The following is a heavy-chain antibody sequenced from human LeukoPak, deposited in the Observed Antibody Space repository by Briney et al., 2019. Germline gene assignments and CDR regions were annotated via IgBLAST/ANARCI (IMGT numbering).Heavy chain of an antibody. CDR3: ARDHHIYYDSSGYYPNFDY. Sequence: SVKVSCKASGGTFSSYAISWVRQAPGQGLEWMGGIIPIFGTANYAQKFQGRVTITADESTSTAYMELSSLRSEDTAVYYCARDHHIYYDSSGYYPNFDYWGQGTLVTVSS. V-gene: IGHV1-69*13. CDR2: IIPIFGTA. J-gene: IGHJ4*02. CDR1: GGTFSSYA. D-gene: IGHD3-22*01.